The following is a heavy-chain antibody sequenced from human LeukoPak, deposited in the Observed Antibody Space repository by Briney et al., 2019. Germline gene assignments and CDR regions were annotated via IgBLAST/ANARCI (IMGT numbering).Heavy chain of an antibody. CDR2: IYPGDSDN. CDR3: ARLERGRYSYGSFDY. CDR1: GYSFTSYW. D-gene: IGHD5-18*01. Sequence: GESLKISCKGSGYSFTSYWIGWVRQMPGKGLEWFGIIYPGDSDNRYSPSFQGQVAISADKSISTAYLQWSSLKASDTAMYYCARLERGRYSYGSFDYWGQGTLVTVSS. V-gene: IGHV5-51*01. J-gene: IGHJ4*02.